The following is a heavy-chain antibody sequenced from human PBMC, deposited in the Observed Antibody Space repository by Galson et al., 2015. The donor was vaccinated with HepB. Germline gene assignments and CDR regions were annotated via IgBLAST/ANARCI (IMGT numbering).Heavy chain of an antibody. D-gene: IGHD2-2*02. CDR1: GGTFSSYA. CDR3: ARDRLGYCSSTSCYRAIAFDI. Sequence: SVKASCKASGGTFSSYAISWVRQAPGQGLEWMGRIIPILGIANYAQKFQGRVTITADKSTSTAYMELSSLRSEDTAVYYCARDRLGYCSSTSCYRAIAFDIWGQGTMVTVSS. J-gene: IGHJ3*02. CDR2: IIPILGIA. V-gene: IGHV1-69*04.